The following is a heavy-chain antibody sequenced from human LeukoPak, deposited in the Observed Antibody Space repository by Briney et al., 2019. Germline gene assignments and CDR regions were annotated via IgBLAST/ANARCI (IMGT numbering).Heavy chain of an antibody. D-gene: IGHD6-6*01. CDR1: GGSISSYY. V-gene: IGHV4-4*09. Sequence: SETLSLTCTVSGGSISSYYWSWIRQPPGKGLEWIGYIYTSGSTNYNPSLKSRVTISVDTSKNQFSLKLSSVTAADTAVYYCANTSISSASDYSYYPYMPVWAKGPTALVSS. CDR2: IYTSGST. J-gene: IGHJ6*03. CDR3: ANTSISSASDYSYYPYMPV.